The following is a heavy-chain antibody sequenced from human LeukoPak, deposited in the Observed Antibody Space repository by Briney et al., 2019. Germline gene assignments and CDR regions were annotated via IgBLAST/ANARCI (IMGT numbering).Heavy chain of an antibody. CDR3: VQTTGWPGFDY. CDR2: IYNGVPT. V-gene: IGHV4-4*09. D-gene: IGHD6-19*01. J-gene: IGHJ4*02. CDR1: GVSISRFY. Sequence: PSETLSLTCTTSGVSISRFYWSWVRQPAGKGLEWIGNIYNGVPTFFNPSLKSRVTISVDTSRRQFSLELASVTAADTAVYYCVQTTGWPGFDYWGQGILVTVSS.